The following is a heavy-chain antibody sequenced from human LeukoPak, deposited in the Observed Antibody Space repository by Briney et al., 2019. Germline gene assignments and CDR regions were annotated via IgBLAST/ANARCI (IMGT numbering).Heavy chain of an antibody. J-gene: IGHJ6*03. D-gene: IGHD3-10*01. V-gene: IGHV4-39*01. CDR2: IYYSGST. CDR1: GGSISSSSYY. CDR3: ARLGVRGGPGYMDV. Sequence: SETLSLTCTLSGGSISSSSYYWSWIRQPPGKGLEWIGSIYYSGSTYCNPSLKSRVTISVDTSKNQFSLKLSSVTAADTAVYYCARLGVRGGPGYMDVWGKGTTVTVSS.